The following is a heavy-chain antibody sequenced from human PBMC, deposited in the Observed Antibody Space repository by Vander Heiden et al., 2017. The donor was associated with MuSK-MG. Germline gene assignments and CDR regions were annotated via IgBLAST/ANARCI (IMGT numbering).Heavy chain of an antibody. J-gene: IGHJ6*01. CDR2: LNPDTGGK. CDR1: GDTFTGYN. D-gene: IGHD3-16*01. CDR3: GRDLGWGARTVRGSGMDV. Sequence: QGQLVQSPAEVKKPWASVTVSCKASGDTFTGYNRHWVRRAPGQGREWMGWLNPDTGGKKYAQQCQGRVTMTRDKSITTAYMELSSLRFDETAVYYCGRDLGWGARTVRGSGMDVWGQGTTVRVSS. V-gene: IGHV1-2*02.